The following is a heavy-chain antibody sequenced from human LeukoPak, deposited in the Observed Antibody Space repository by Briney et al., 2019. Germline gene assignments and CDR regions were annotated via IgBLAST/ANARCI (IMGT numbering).Heavy chain of an antibody. Sequence: SVKVSCKASGGTFSSYAISWVRQAPGQGLEWMGGIIPIFGTANYAQKFQGRVTITADESTSTPYMELSSLRSEDTAVYYCARSGSYSSAWFDPWGQGTLVTVSS. CDR1: GGTFSSYA. CDR3: ARSGSYSSAWFDP. J-gene: IGHJ5*02. D-gene: IGHD1-26*01. CDR2: IIPIFGTA. V-gene: IGHV1-69*13.